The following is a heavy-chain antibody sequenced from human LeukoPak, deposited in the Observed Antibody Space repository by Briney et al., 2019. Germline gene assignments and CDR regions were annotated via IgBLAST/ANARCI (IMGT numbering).Heavy chain of an antibody. CDR2: MSGSGDST. J-gene: IGHJ4*02. V-gene: IGHV3-23*01. D-gene: IGHD2-2*01. CDR1: GFTFRSYG. CDR3: AKSFRSTSLDY. Sequence: GGSLRLSCAASGFTFRSYGMTWVRQAPGKGLEWVSAMSGSGDSTYYADSVKGRFTISRDNSRNTLYLQMNSLRAGDTAVYYCAKSFRSTSLDYWGQGTLVTVSS.